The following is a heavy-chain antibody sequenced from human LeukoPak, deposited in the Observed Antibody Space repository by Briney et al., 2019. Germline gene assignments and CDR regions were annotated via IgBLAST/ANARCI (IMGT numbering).Heavy chain of an antibody. J-gene: IGHJ6*03. CDR3: ARSYSSSWYYYYMDV. CDR2: IYYSGST. V-gene: IGHV4-59*01. CDR1: GGSISSYY. Sequence: SETLSLTCTVSGGSISSYYWSWIRQPPGKGLEWIGYIYYSGSTNYNPSLKSRVTISVDTSKNQFSLKLSSVTAADTAVYYCARSYSSSWYYYYMDVWGKGTTVTVSS. D-gene: IGHD6-13*01.